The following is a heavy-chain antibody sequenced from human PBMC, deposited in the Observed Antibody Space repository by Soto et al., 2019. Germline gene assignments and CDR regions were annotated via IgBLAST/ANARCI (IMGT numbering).Heavy chain of an antibody. V-gene: IGHV3-74*01. J-gene: IGHJ4*02. CDR2: IKSDGSYT. D-gene: IGHD3-22*01. CDR3: ATGGSGYFTY. Sequence: EVQLVESGGGLVQPGGSLRLSCAASGFTCNTYWMQRVRQAPGKGLVWVSRIKSDGSYTNYADSVKGRFTISRDNAKNTLFLQMNSLGAEDTAVYYCATGGSGYFTYWGQGTLVTVSS. CDR1: GFTCNTYW.